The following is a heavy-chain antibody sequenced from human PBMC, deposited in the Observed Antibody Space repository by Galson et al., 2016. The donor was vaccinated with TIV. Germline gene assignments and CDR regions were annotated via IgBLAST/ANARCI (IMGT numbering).Heavy chain of an antibody. D-gene: IGHD4-23*01. Sequence: SLRLSCAASGFTFSSYNMHWVRQAPGEGLEWISFITYTSATIYYADSVKGRFTVSRDNAKNSLYLQMNSLRAEDTAVYYCARPGNYDGDRRGAFDLWGQGTMVTVSP. CDR3: ARPGNYDGDRRGAFDL. J-gene: IGHJ3*01. V-gene: IGHV3-48*04. CDR2: ITYTSATI. CDR1: GFTFSSYN.